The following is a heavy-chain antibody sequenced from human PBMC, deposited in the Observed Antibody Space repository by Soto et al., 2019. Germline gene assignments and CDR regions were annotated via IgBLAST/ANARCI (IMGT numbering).Heavy chain of an antibody. Sequence: QVPLQASGPGLVKPSQTLSLTCNVSGGSISGGRYYWNWIRQHPGKGLEWIGNIYDNGITYYSPSLKSRVIISEDPSKNQFSLRLSSVTAADTAVYYCTRDRGFGMDVWGQGTTVTVSS. CDR3: TRDRGFGMDV. J-gene: IGHJ6*02. CDR1: GGSISGGRYY. CDR2: IYDNGIT. V-gene: IGHV4-31*03.